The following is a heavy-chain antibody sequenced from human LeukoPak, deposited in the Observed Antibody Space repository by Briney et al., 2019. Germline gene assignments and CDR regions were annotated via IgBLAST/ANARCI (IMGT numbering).Heavy chain of an antibody. J-gene: IGHJ4*02. Sequence: GGSLRLSCEASGFTFSRFGMHWVRQAPGKGLEWVAFIRYDESNKYYADSVKGRFTVSRDNSKNTLYLQMNSLRAEDTAVYYCARGQLLSLSSFDYWGQGTLVTVSS. CDR1: GFTFSRFG. CDR2: IRYDESNK. D-gene: IGHD2-2*01. CDR3: ARGQLLSLSSFDY. V-gene: IGHV3-30*02.